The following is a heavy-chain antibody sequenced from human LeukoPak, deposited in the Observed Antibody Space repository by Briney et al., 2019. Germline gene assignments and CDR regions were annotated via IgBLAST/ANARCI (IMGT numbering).Heavy chain of an antibody. V-gene: IGHV3-7*01. Sequence: PGGSLRLSCAASGFTFSSYSMNWVRQAPGKGLEWVANIKQDGSEKYYVDSVKGRFTISRDNAKNSLYLQMNSLRAEDTAVYYCARDKETGEDYWGQGTLVTVSS. J-gene: IGHJ4*02. CDR1: GFTFSSYS. CDR3: ARDKETGEDY. D-gene: IGHD7-27*01. CDR2: IKQDGSEK.